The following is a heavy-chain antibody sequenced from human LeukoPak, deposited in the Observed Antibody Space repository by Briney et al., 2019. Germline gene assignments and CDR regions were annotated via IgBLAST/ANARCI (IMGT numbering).Heavy chain of an antibody. CDR1: GYSISSGYY. Sequence: SETLSLTCTVSGYSISSGYYWGWIRQPPGKGLEWIGSIYHSGSTYYNPSLKSRVTISVDTSKNQFSLKLSSVTAADTAVYYCARKGYSGYDEDAFDIWGQGTMVTVSS. CDR2: IYHSGST. J-gene: IGHJ3*02. CDR3: ARKGYSGYDEDAFDI. D-gene: IGHD5-12*01. V-gene: IGHV4-38-2*02.